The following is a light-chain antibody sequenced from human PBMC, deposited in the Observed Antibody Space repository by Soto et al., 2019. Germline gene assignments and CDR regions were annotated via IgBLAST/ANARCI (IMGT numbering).Light chain of an antibody. CDR1: QSVSSSY. Sequence: EIVLTQSPGTLSLSPGERATLSCRASQSVSSSYLAWYQQKPGQAPRLLIYGASCRATGIPDRFSGSGSGTDFTLTISRLEPEDFAVYYCQQYGSSPTTFGQGTRWIS. J-gene: IGKJ1*01. CDR3: QQYGSSPTT. V-gene: IGKV3-20*01. CDR2: GAS.